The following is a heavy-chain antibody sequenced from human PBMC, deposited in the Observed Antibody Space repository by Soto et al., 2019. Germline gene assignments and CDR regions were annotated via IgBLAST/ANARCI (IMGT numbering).Heavy chain of an antibody. CDR3: ARDTVYCSSTSCYGQGGFDY. V-gene: IGHV3-64*01. CDR1: GFTFSSYA. CDR2: ISSNGGST. J-gene: IGHJ4*02. Sequence: PGGSLRLSCAASGFTFSSYAMHWVRQAPGKGLEYVSAISSNGGSTYYANSVKGRFTISRDNSKNTLYLQMGSLRAEDMAVYYCARDTVYCSSTSCYGQGGFDYWGQGTLVTVSS. D-gene: IGHD2-2*01.